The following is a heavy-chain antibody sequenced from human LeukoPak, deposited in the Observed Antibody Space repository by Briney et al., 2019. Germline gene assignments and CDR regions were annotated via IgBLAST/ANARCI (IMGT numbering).Heavy chain of an antibody. CDR2: INHSGST. CDR1: GGSFSGYY. CDR3: ARSTIFGVVKFDY. Sequence: PSGTLSLTCAVYGGSFSGYYWSWIRQPPGKGLEWIGEINHSGSTNYNPSLKSRVTISVDTSKNQFSLKLSSVTAADTAVYYCARSTIFGVVKFDYWGQGTLVTVSS. J-gene: IGHJ4*02. V-gene: IGHV4-34*01. D-gene: IGHD3-3*01.